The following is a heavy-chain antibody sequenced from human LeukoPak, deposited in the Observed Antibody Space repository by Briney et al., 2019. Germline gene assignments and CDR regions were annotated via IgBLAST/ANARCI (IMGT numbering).Heavy chain of an antibody. D-gene: IGHD5-18*01. Sequence: PSETLSLTCTVSGVSISSGGYYWSWLRQPPGKGLEWFGYIYHSGSTYYNPSLKSRVTISVDTSKNQFSLKLSSVTAGDTAVYYCAREDTVELDTARGYFDYWGQGTLVTVSS. J-gene: IGHJ4*02. CDR3: AREDTVELDTARGYFDY. V-gene: IGHV4-30-2*01. CDR2: IYHSGST. CDR1: GVSISSGGYY.